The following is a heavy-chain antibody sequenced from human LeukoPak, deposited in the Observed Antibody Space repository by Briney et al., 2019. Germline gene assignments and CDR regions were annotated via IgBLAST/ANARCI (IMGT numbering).Heavy chain of an antibody. J-gene: IGHJ5*02. CDR3: AKDYRAAASPSPSWFDP. D-gene: IGHD6-13*01. CDR1: GFTFSSYG. Sequence: QPGRSLRLSCAASGFTFSSYGMHWVRQAPGKGLEWVAVISYDGSNKYYADSVKGRFTISRDNSKNTLYLQMNSLRAEDTAVYYCAKDYRAAASPSPSWFDPWGQGTLVTVSS. CDR2: ISYDGSNK. V-gene: IGHV3-30*18.